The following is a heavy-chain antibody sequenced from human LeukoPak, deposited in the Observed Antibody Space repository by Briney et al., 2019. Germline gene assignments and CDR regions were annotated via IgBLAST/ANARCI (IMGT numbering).Heavy chain of an antibody. CDR1: GGSISSYY. CDR2: IYYSGST. D-gene: IGHD1-7*01. Sequence: SETLSLTCTVSGGSISSYYWSWIRQPPGKGLEWIGYIYYSGSTNYNPSLKSRVTISVDTSKNQFSLKLSSVTAADTAVYYCARVRLELQAWFDPWGQGTLVTVSS. J-gene: IGHJ5*02. V-gene: IGHV4-59*01. CDR3: ARVRLELQAWFDP.